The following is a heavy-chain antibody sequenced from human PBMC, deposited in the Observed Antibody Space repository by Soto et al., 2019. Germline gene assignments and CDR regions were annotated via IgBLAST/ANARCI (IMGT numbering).Heavy chain of an antibody. D-gene: IGHD4-17*01. CDR2: IIPIFGTA. J-gene: IGHJ6*02. CDR1: GGTFSSYA. CDR3: ARFYGDYYYYYGMDV. V-gene: IGHV1-69*06. Sequence: GASVKVSCKASGGTFSSYAISWVRQAPGQGLEWMGGIIPIFGTANYAQKFQGRVTITADKSTSTAYMELSSLRSEDTAVYYCARFYGDYYYYYGMDVWGQGTTVTVSS.